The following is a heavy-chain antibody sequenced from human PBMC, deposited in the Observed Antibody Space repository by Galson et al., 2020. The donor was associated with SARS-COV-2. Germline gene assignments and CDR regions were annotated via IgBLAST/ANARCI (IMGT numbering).Heavy chain of an antibody. CDR2: INHSGST. V-gene: IGHV4-34*01. Sequence: SETLSLTCAVYGGSFSGYYWSWIRQPPGKGLEWIGEINHSGSTNYNPSLKSRVTISVDTPKNQFSLKLSSVTAADTAVYYCARGEMVDTIFGVVPSVFDYWGQGTLVTVSS. D-gene: IGHD3-3*01. CDR1: GGSFSGYY. CDR3: ARGEMVDTIFGVVPSVFDY. J-gene: IGHJ4*02.